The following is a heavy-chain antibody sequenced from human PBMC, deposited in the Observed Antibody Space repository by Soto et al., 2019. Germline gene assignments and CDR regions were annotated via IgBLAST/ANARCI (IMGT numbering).Heavy chain of an antibody. V-gene: IGHV1-8*01. CDR2: MNPSTGNS. CDR1: GYTFTSYD. CDR3: ARRAETNGWNGFGADKYYFDF. J-gene: IGHJ4*02. D-gene: IGHD1-1*01. Sequence: QVQLVQSGAEVRKPGASVKVSCEASGYTFTSYDIYWVRQATGQGLEWMGWMNPSTGNSGYAQKFQGSVTMDSDTSISTAHMELSSLSTEDTAVYYCARRAETNGWNGFGADKYYFDFLGQGTLVTVSS.